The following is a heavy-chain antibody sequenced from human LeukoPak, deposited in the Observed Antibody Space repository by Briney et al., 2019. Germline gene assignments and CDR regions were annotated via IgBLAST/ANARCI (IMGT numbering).Heavy chain of an antibody. V-gene: IGHV4-34*01. J-gene: IGHJ4*02. CDR1: GGSFSGYY. CDR2: INHSGST. CDR3: ARGREMATIMFDY. Sequence: SETLSLTCAVYGGSFSGYYRSWIRQPPGKGLEWIGEINHSGSTNYNPSLKSRVTISVDTSKNQFSLKLSSVTAADTAVYYCARGREMATIMFDYWGQGTLVTVSS. D-gene: IGHD5-24*01.